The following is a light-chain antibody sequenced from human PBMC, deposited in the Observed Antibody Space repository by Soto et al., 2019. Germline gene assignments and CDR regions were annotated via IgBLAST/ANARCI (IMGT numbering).Light chain of an antibody. CDR3: SSYTLTTTL. Sequence: QSALTQPASVSGSPGQSITISCTGGLGIYNYVSWYQQHPGKVPKLLIYEVNNRPSGISDRFSGSKSGDTASLTISGLQAEDAAHYYCSSYTLTTTLFGGGTKLTVL. V-gene: IGLV2-14*01. J-gene: IGLJ2*01. CDR2: EVN. CDR1: GLGIYNY.